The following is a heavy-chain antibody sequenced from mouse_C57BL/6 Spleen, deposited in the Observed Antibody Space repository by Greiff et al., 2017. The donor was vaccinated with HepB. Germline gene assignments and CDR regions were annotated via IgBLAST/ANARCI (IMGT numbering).Heavy chain of an antibody. Sequence: VQLQQSGTELVKPGASVKLSCKASGYTFTSYWMHWVKQRPGQGLEWIGNINPSNGGTNYNEKFKSKATLTVDKSSSTAYMQLSSLTSEDSAVYYCAREGGSYYGSSPFAYWGQGTLVTVSA. V-gene: IGHV1-53*01. CDR1: GYTFTSYW. CDR2: INPSNGGT. D-gene: IGHD1-1*01. CDR3: AREGGSYYGSSPFAY. J-gene: IGHJ3*01.